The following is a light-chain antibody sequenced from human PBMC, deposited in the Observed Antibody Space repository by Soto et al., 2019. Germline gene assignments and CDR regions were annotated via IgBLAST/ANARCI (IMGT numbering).Light chain of an antibody. Sequence: EIVMTQFPVTLSVSPGERATLSCWASQSVSGTVAWYHQKSGQAPRLLIHSVFTRATGVPARFSGGGSGTHFTLTITSLQSDDFGVYYCQQYKDWPTTFGQGTKVEIK. CDR2: SVF. V-gene: IGKV3-15*01. CDR3: QQYKDWPTT. J-gene: IGKJ1*01. CDR1: QSVSGT.